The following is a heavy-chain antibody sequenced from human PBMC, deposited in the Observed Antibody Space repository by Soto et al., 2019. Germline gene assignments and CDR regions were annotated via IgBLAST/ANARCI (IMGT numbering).Heavy chain of an antibody. CDR1: GGSISSYY. D-gene: IGHD4-4*01. CDR2: IYYSGST. V-gene: IGHV4-59*01. Sequence: QVQLQESGPGLVKPSETLSLTCTVSGGSISSYYWSWIRQPPGKGLEWIGYIYYSGSTNYNPSLRCRVTISVDAAKNQFSLKLRSVTAADTAVYYCARDGCSLDYSSYYYYMDAWGKGTTVTVSS. J-gene: IGHJ6*03. CDR3: ARDGCSLDYSSYYYYMDA.